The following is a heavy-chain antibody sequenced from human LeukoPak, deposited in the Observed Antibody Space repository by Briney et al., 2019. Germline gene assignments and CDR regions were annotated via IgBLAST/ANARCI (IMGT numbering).Heavy chain of an antibody. CDR1: GYTFTSYG. D-gene: IGHD1-26*01. Sequence: ASVKVSCKASGYTFTSYGISWVRQAPGQGLEWMGWISAYNGNTNYAQKLQGRVTMTTDTSTSTAYRELRSLRSDDTAVYYCARRVPYSGSYYSGYFDYWGQGTLVTVSS. CDR3: ARRVPYSGSYYSGYFDY. CDR2: ISAYNGNT. V-gene: IGHV1-18*01. J-gene: IGHJ4*02.